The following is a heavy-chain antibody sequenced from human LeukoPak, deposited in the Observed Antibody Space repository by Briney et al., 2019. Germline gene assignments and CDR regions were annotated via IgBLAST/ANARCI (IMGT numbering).Heavy chain of an antibody. CDR1: GFTFSTYW. V-gene: IGHV3-7*01. CDR2: MKGDGSET. J-gene: IGHJ3*01. CDR3: ARPAYTSAYDL. Sequence: GSLRLSCVASGFTFSTYWMTWVRQAPGKGLEWVANMKGDGSETHYVDSVKGRFTISRDNAKNSLYLQMNSLRAEDTAVYYCARPAYTSAYDLWGQGTMVTVSS. D-gene: IGHD3-16*01.